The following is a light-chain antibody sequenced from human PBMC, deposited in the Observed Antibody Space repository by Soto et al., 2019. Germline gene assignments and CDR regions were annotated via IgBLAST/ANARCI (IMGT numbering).Light chain of an antibody. CDR2: GAS. Sequence: ELVLTQFPGTLSLSPGERATLSCRASQSVSSSYLAWYQQKPGQAPRLLIYGASNRATGIPDRFSGSGSGTDFTLTISRLEPEDFAVYFCQQYGRSPPFTFGQGTKVEIK. CDR3: QQYGRSPPFT. V-gene: IGKV3-20*01. J-gene: IGKJ2*01. CDR1: QSVSSSY.